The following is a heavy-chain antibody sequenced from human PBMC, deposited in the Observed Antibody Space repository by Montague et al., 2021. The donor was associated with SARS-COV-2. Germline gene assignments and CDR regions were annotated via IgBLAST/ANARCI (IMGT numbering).Heavy chain of an antibody. D-gene: IGHD4-11*01. CDR2: INHSGST. J-gene: IGHJ4*02. CDR3: ARGADSYSDYRGTLRY. V-gene: IGHV4-34*01. CDR1: GGSFRGYF. Sequence: SETLSLTCAVQGGSFRGYFWSWIRQSLGKGLEWIGEINHSGSTNYNPSLKSRVTISADASQNQFSLKVSSVTASDTAVYYCARGADSYSDYRGTLRYWGQGTLVSVSS.